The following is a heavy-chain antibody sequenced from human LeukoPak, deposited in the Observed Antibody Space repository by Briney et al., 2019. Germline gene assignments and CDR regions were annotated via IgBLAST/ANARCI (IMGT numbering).Heavy chain of an antibody. V-gene: IGHV4-4*02. D-gene: IGHD1-7*01. J-gene: IGHJ4*02. CDR2: IYHSGST. Sequence: PSETLSLTCAVSGGSISSSNWWSWVRQPPGKGLEWIGEIYHSGSTNYNPSLKSRVTISVDKSKNQFSLKLSSVTAADTAVYYCARDTRLDWNYSNFDYWGQGTLVTVSS. CDR1: GGSISSSNW. CDR3: ARDTRLDWNYSNFDY.